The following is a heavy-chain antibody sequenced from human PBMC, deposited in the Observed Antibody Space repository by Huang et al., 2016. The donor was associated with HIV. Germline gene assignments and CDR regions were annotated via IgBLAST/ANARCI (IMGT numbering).Heavy chain of an antibody. J-gene: IGHJ4*02. CDR2: SSPIFGTA. V-gene: IGHV1-69*01. CDR1: GGTFSSSA. D-gene: IGHD3-22*01. CDR3: ARVESRRYYDSSGYYY. Sequence: VQLVQSGAEVKKHGSSVKVSCKASGGTFSSSAISWVRQAPGQGLEWRGWSSPIFGTANDAQKFQGRVTITADESTSTAYMELSSLRSEDTAVYYCARVESRRYYDSSGYYYWGQGTLVTVSS.